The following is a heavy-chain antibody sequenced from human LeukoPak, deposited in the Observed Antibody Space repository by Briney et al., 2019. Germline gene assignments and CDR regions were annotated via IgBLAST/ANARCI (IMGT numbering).Heavy chain of an antibody. CDR2: ISYDGSNK. V-gene: IGHV3-30*03. Sequence: QPGRSLRLSCAASGFTFSSYGMHWVRQAPGKGLEWVAVISYDGSNKYYADSVKGRFTISRDNSKNTLYLQMNSLRAEDTAVYYCCREEGLGGFDYWGQGTLVTVSS. J-gene: IGHJ4*02. CDR1: GFTFSSYG. CDR3: CREEGLGGFDY. D-gene: IGHD3-16*01.